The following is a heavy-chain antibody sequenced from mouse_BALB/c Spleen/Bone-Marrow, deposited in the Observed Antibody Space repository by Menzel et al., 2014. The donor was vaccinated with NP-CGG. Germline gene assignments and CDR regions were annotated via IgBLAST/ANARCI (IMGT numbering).Heavy chain of an antibody. V-gene: IGHV5-4*02. CDR1: GFTLSDYY. CDR3: VRGLYGSSYTYAMDY. D-gene: IGHD1-1*01. CDR2: ISDGGSYT. Sequence: EVKLMESGGGLVKPGGSLKLSCAASGFTLSDYYMYWVRQTPEKRLEGVATISDGGSYTYYPDSVKGRFTISRDNAKNNLYLQMSSLKSEDTAMYYCVRGLYGSSYTYAMDYWGQGTSVTVSS. J-gene: IGHJ4*01.